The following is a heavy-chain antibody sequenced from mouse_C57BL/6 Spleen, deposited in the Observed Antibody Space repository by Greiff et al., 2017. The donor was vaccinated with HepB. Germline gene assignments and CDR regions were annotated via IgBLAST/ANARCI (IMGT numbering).Heavy chain of an antibody. D-gene: IGHD2-3*01. CDR3: ARGRAGYSFAY. CDR1: GYTFTSYW. J-gene: IGHJ3*01. V-gene: IGHV1-69*01. CDR2: IDPSDGYT. Sequence: QVQLQQPGAELVMPGASVKLSCKASGYTFTSYWMHWVKQRPGQGLEWIGEIDPSDGYTNYNQKFKGKSTLTVDKSSSTAYMQLSSLTSEDSAVYYCARGRAGYSFAYWGQGTLVTVSA.